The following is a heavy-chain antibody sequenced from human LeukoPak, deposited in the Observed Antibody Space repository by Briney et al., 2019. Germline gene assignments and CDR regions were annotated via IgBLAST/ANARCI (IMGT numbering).Heavy chain of an antibody. Sequence: GGSLRLSCAASGFTLSNYAMSRVHQAPGKGLEWVSSISSSSSYIYYADSVKGRFTISRDNAKNSLYLQMNSLRAEDTAVYYCARGDGRGFDYWGQGTLVTVSS. V-gene: IGHV3-21*01. CDR3: ARGDGRGFDY. CDR2: ISSSSSYI. CDR1: GFTLSNYA. J-gene: IGHJ4*02. D-gene: IGHD2-8*01.